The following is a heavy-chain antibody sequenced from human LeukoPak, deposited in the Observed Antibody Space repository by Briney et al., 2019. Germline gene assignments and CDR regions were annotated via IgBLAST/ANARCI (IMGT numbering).Heavy chain of an antibody. CDR3: ARAERYYDSSGYYYYYFDY. J-gene: IGHJ4*02. V-gene: IGHV1-2*04. CDR2: INPNSGGT. D-gene: IGHD3-22*01. CDR1: GYTFTGYY. Sequence: ASVKVSCKASGYTFTGYYMHWVRQAPGQGLEWMGWINPNSGGTNYAQKFQGWVTMTRDTSISTAYMELSRLRSDDTAVYYCARAERYYDSSGYYYYYFDYWGQGTLDTVSS.